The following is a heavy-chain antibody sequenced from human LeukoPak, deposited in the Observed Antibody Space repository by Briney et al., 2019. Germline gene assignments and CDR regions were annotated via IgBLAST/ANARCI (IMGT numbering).Heavy chain of an antibody. J-gene: IGHJ6*03. CDR3: ASVVGATNYYYYYMDV. D-gene: IGHD1-26*01. Sequence: GGSLRLSCAASGFTFSSYAMSWVRQAPGKGLEWVSYISSSGSTIYYADSVKGRFTISRDNAKNSLYLQMNSLRAEDTAVYYCASVVGATNYYYYYMDVWGKGTTVTVSS. CDR2: ISSSGSTI. V-gene: IGHV3-48*04. CDR1: GFTFSSYA.